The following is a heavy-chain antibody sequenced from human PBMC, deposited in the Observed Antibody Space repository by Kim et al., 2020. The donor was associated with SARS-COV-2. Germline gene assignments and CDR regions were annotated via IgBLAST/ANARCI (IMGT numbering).Heavy chain of an antibody. Sequence: SVKVSCKASGGTFSSYAISWVRQAPGQGLEWIGGIIPIFGTANYAQKFQGRVTITADESTSTAYMELSSLRSEDTAVYYCARGPGDYYDSSGYYNWFDPWGQGTLVTVSS. CDR3: ARGPGDYYDSSGYYNWFDP. J-gene: IGHJ5*02. CDR2: IIPIFGTA. V-gene: IGHV1-69*13. CDR1: GGTFSSYA. D-gene: IGHD3-22*01.